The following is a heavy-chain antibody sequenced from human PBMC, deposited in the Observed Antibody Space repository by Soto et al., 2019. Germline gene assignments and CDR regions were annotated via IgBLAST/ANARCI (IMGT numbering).Heavy chain of an antibody. J-gene: IGHJ5*02. V-gene: IGHV3-73*01. Sequence: PVVSLRLWSAASGVPMIGSPMHWVGETFAKGQEWIGRIRSKANSYATAYAASVKGRFTISRDDSKSTAYLQMNSLKTEDTAVYYCTSLREGWSGYYLRRSFNPAVPWGQGTLVTVSS. D-gene: IGHD3-3*01. CDR3: TSLREGWSGYYLRRSFNPAVP. CDR1: GVPMIGSP. CDR2: IRSKANSYAT.